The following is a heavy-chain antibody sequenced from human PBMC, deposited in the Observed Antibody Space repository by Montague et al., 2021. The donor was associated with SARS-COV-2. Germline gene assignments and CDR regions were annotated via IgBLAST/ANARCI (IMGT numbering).Heavy chain of an antibody. CDR3: ARGQVTISGVLIFIPSAGHLGG. D-gene: IGHD3-3*01. CDR2: INHTGSA. Sequence: SETLSLTCAVYSGSFNDFYWTWIRQSPGKGLEWIGEINHTGSATYNPSLKGRVTLSIDTSKNQFSLKLQSATPADTAVYYCARGQVTISGVLIFIPSAGHLGGWGQGNSVTGSS. J-gene: IGHJ3*01. V-gene: IGHV4-34*01. CDR1: SGSFNDFY.